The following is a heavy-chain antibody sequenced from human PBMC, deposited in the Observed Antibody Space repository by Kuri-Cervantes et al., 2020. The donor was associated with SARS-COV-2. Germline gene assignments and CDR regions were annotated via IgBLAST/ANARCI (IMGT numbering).Heavy chain of an antibody. J-gene: IGHJ6*03. V-gene: IGHV3-21*01. CDR3: VRVAGEGPVYYYYMDV. CDR2: ISGSGSYI. CDR1: GFTFSGYT. Sequence: GGSLRLSCVGTGFTFSGYTMNWVRQALGKALQWVSSISGSGSYIYYADSVKGRFTVSRDSAKNSLYLQMNNLRGEDTAVYYCVRVAGEGPVYYYYMDVWGKGTTVTVSS.